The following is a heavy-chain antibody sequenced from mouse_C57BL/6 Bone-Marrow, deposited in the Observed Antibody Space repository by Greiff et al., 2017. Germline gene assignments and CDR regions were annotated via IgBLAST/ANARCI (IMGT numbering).Heavy chain of an antibody. V-gene: IGHV1-64*01. CDR1: GYTFTSYW. J-gene: IGHJ2*01. Sequence: QVQLQQPGAELVKPGASVKLSCKASGYTFTSYWMHWVKQRPGQGLEWIGMIHPNSGSTNYNEKFKSKATLTVDKSSSTAYMQLSSLTSEDSAVYYCARGGYYDYVLYYFDYWGQGTTLTVSS. CDR3: ARGGYYDYVLYYFDY. D-gene: IGHD2-4*01. CDR2: IHPNSGST.